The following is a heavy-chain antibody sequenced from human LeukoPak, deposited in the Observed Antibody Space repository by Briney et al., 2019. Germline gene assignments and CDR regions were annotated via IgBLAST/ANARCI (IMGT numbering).Heavy chain of an antibody. V-gene: IGHV3-20*04. CDR2: INWNGGST. J-gene: IGHJ4*02. Sequence: PGGSLRLSCAASGFAFDDYGMSWVRQAPGKGLEWVSGINWNGGSTGYADSVKGRFTISRDNAKNSLYLQMNSLRAEDTALYYCARDVLGGVAGLFDYWGQGTLVTVSS. CDR3: ARDVLGGVAGLFDY. CDR1: GFAFDDYG. D-gene: IGHD6-19*01.